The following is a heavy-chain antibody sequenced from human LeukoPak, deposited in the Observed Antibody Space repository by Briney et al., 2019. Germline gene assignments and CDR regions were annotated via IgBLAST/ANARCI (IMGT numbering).Heavy chain of an antibody. CDR3: ARDNWDTAMVPSFDY. CDR1: GFTFSSYA. D-gene: IGHD5-18*01. CDR2: ISYDGSNK. V-gene: IGHV3-30*04. Sequence: GRSLRLSCAASGFTFSSYAMHWVRQAPGKGLEWVAVISYDGSNKYYADSVKGRFTISRDNSKNTLYLQMNSLRAEDTAVYYCARDNWDTAMVPSFDYWGQGTLVTVSS. J-gene: IGHJ4*02.